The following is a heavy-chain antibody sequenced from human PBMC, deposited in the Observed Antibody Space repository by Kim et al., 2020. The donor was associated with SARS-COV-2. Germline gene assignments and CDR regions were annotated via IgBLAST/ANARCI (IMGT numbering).Heavy chain of an antibody. D-gene: IGHD6-6*01. J-gene: IGHJ4*02. V-gene: IGHV3-53*01. CDR3: ARNLGGSSSSGY. Sequence: THYASSVKGRIATSRDNSENMVYLQRNSLRAEDTAIYFCARNLGGSSSSGYWGQGTLVTVSS. CDR2: T.